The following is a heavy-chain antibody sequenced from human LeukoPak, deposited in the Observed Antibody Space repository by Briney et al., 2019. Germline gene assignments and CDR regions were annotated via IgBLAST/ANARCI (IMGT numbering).Heavy chain of an antibody. J-gene: IGHJ5*02. V-gene: IGHV3-53*05. D-gene: IGHD3-3*01. CDR2: IYSGGST. Sequence: PGGSLRLSCAASGFTVSSNYMSWVRQAPGKGLEWVSVIYSGGSTYYADSVKGRFTISRDNSKNTLYLQMNSLRAEDTAVYYCARDLATIFEYNWFDPWGQGTLVTVSS. CDR1: GFTVSSNY. CDR3: ARDLATIFEYNWFDP.